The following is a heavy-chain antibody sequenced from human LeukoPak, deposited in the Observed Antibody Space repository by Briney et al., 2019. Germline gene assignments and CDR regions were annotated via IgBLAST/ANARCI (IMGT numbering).Heavy chain of an antibody. CDR1: GFTFSSYW. CDR2: INPDGSSI. J-gene: IGHJ4*02. Sequence: PGGSLRLSCAASGFTFSSYWMHWVRQPPGKGLVWVSHINPDGSSITYADSVKGRFTISRDNAKNTLYLQMDSLRAEDTAVYFCARDWKIDYRGQGTLVTVSS. CDR3: ARDWKIDY. V-gene: IGHV3-74*01. D-gene: IGHD1-1*01.